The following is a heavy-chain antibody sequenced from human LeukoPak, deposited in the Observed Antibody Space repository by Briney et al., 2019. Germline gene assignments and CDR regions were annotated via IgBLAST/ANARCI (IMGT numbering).Heavy chain of an antibody. CDR3: ARPYYGSGDPSFDY. CDR2: IYSGGST. Sequence: PGGSLRLSCAASGFTLSSNYMSWVRQAPGKGLEWVSVIYSGGSTYYADSVKGRFTISRDNSKNTLYLQMNSLRAEDTAVYYCARPYYGSGDPSFDYWGQGTLVTVSS. CDR1: GFTLSSNY. D-gene: IGHD3-10*01. V-gene: IGHV3-53*01. J-gene: IGHJ4*02.